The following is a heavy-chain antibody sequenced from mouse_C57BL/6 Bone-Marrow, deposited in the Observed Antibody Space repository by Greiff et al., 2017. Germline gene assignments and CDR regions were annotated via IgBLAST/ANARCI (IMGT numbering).Heavy chain of an antibody. V-gene: IGHV1-50*01. CDR3: ASLAVMDY. J-gene: IGHJ4*01. Sequence: QVQLQQPGAELVKPGASVKLSCKASGYTFTSYWMQWVKQRPGQGLEWIGEIDPSDSYTNYNQKFKGKATLTVDTSSSTAYMQLSSLTSEDSAVYYCASLAVMDYWGQGTSVTVSS. CDR1: GYTFTSYW. CDR2: IDPSDSYT.